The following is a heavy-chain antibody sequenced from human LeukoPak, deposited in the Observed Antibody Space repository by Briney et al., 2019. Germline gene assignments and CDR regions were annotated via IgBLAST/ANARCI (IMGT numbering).Heavy chain of an antibody. CDR3: ARVSTVTTLYYYYMDV. V-gene: IGHV5-51*01. Sequence: GESLKISCKGSGYSFTSYWIGWVRQMPGKGLEWMGIIYAGDSDTRYSPSFQGQVTISADKSISNAYPQWSSLKASDTAMYYCARVSTVTTLYYYYMDVWGKGTTVTVSS. CDR1: GYSFTSYW. J-gene: IGHJ6*03. D-gene: IGHD4-17*01. CDR2: IYAGDSDT.